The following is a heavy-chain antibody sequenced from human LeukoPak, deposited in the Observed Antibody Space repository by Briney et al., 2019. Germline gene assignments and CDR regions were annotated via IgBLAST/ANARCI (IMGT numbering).Heavy chain of an antibody. D-gene: IGHD6-19*01. CDR1: GYTFTSYD. CDR2: MNPNSGNT. CDR3: ARGWEWEQWPYYFDY. V-gene: IGHV1-8*01. J-gene: IGHJ4*02. Sequence: ASVKVSCKASGYTFTSYDINWVRQATGQGLEWMGWMNPNSGNTGYAQKFQGRVTMTRNASISTAYMELSSLRSEDTAVYYCARGWEWEQWPYYFDYWGQGTLVTVSS.